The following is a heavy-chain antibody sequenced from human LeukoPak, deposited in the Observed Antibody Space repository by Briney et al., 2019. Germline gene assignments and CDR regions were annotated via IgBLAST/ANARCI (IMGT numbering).Heavy chain of an antibody. V-gene: IGHV1-69*05. CDR1: GGTFSSYA. D-gene: IGHD3-9*01. CDR2: IIPIFGTA. CDR3: ASHYYDILTGYSYFDY. J-gene: IGHJ4*02. Sequence: SVKVSCKASGGTFSSYAISWVRQAPGQGLEWMGGIIPIFGTANYAQKFQGRVTITTDESTSTAYMELSSLRSADTAVYYCASHYYDILTGYSYFDYWGQGTLVTVSS.